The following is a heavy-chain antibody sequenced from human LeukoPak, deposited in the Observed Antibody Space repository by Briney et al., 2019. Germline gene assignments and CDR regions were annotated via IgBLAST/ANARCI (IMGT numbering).Heavy chain of an antibody. D-gene: IGHD3-22*01. J-gene: IGHJ5*02. CDR2: INHSGST. CDR3: ATLLFYDSSGGSYNWFDP. CDR1: GGSFSGYY. Sequence: SETLSLTCAVYGGSFSGYYWSWLRQPPGKGLEWIGEINHSGSTNYNPSLKSRVTISVDTSKNQFSLKLSSVTAADTAVYYCATLLFYDSSGGSYNWFDPWGQGTLVTVSS. V-gene: IGHV4-34*01.